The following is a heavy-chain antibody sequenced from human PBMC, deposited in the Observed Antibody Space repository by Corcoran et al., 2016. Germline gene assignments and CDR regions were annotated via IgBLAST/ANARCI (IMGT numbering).Heavy chain of an antibody. CDR3: ARGDQTSGDYCSDV. D-gene: IGHD1-26*01. CDR1: GYTFTSYG. Sequence: QVQLVQSGAEVKKPGASVKVSCKASGYTFTSYGISWVRQAPGQGLEWMGWISAYNGNTKYAQKLQGKVTMTTDKTTSTAYMALRSLRSDDTAVYYCARGDQTSGDYCSDVWGQGTTVTVCS. V-gene: IGHV1-18*01. CDR2: ISAYNGNT. J-gene: IGHJ6*02.